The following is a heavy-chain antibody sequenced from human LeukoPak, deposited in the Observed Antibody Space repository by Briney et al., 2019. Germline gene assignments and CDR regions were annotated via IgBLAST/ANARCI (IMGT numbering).Heavy chain of an antibody. CDR2: ISSSSSYI. CDR3: ARRRDSGSLQHFDY. D-gene: IGHD1-26*01. V-gene: IGHV3-21*04. CDR1: GFTLSSYS. J-gene: IGHJ4*02. Sequence: GGSLRLSCAASGFTLSSYSMNWVRQAPGKGLEWVSSISSSSSYIYYVDSVKGRFTISRDNAKNSLYLQMNSLRAEDTAVYYCARRRDSGSLQHFDYWGQGTLVTVSS.